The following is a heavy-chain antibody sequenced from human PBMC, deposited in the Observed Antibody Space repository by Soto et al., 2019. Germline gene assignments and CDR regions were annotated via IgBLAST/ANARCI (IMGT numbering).Heavy chain of an antibody. CDR2: MSGSRSTT. Sequence: TWGPLIPSCATSGLHFSNYAMSWVRPAPGGGLEWVSSMSGSRSTTYYADSVRGRFTISRDRSKNTLYLQMSSLRAEDTALYYCAKNQERELPRVIDFWGQGSLVTVSS. V-gene: IGHV3-23*01. D-gene: IGHD1-7*01. CDR3: AKNQERELPRVIDF. J-gene: IGHJ4*02. CDR1: GLHFSNYA.